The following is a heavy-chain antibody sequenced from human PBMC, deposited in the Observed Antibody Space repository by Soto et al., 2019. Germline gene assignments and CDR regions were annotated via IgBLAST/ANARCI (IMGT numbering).Heavy chain of an antibody. CDR2: IWYDGSNK. V-gene: IGHV3-33*08. Sequence: LRLSCAASGFPCGSYGMHWVRQAPGKGLEWVAVIWYDGSNKYYADSVKGRFTISRDNSKNTLYLQMNSLRAEDTAVYYCAREGRSIAARPQAFDIWGQGTMVTVSS. CDR3: AREGRSIAARPQAFDI. D-gene: IGHD6-6*01. J-gene: IGHJ3*02. CDR1: GFPCGSYG.